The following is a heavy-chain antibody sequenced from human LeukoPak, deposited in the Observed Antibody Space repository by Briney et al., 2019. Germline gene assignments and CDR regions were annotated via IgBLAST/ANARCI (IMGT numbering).Heavy chain of an antibody. CDR3: ARDQLQYYYGMDV. CDR1: GDIFNHYA. J-gene: IGHJ6*04. D-gene: IGHD1-1*01. CDR2: IIPTVGAT. Sequence: GASVKVSCKASGDIFNHYAINWVRQAPGQGLEYMGGIIPTVGATKFAQKFQGTVTITADKSSNTVYMELSSLRPEDTAVYYCARDQLQYYYGMDVWGKGTTVTVSS. V-gene: IGHV1-69*06.